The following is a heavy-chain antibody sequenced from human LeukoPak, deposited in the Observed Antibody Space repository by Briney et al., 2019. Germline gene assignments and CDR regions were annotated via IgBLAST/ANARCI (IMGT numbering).Heavy chain of an antibody. Sequence: PGGSLRLSCAASGFSFSVYWMHWVRQAPGKGPVWVSRIKTDGSITDYADFVKGRFTISRDNAKNTLYLQMNSLRAEDTAVYYCARVLGGYSYVYGPDFDYWGQGTLVTVSS. D-gene: IGHD2-21*01. CDR3: ARVLGGYSYVYGPDFDY. CDR2: IKTDGSIT. V-gene: IGHV3-74*01. CDR1: GFSFSVYW. J-gene: IGHJ4*02.